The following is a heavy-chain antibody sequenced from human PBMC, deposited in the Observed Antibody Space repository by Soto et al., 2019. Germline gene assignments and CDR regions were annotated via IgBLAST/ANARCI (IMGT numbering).Heavy chain of an antibody. D-gene: IGHD4-17*01. CDR3: ARDPAATVSTRVRWFDP. CDR1: GFTFSGYS. J-gene: IGHJ5*02. V-gene: IGHV3-48*01. Sequence: DVQLAESGGGLVQPGGSLTLSCAASGFTFSGYSMNWVRLAPGKGLEWVSYISSSSNTIYYADSVKGRFTISRDNAKNSLYLQMSRLRAEDTAVYYCARDPAATVSTRVRWFDPWGQGTLVTVSS. CDR2: ISSSSNTI.